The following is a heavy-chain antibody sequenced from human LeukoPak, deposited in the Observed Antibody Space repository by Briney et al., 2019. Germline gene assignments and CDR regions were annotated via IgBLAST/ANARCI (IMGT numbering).Heavy chain of an antibody. J-gene: IGHJ4*02. CDR3: LAQYYFDY. D-gene: IGHD5-24*01. CDR2: IISKSDGGTT. Sequence: PGGSLRLSCAASGFSFSDAYMSWGRQTPGKRVEWIGRIISKSDGGTTDYAAPVKDRFIISRDDSKGTLYLQLNSLRTDDTAVYYCLAQYYFDYWGRGTLVTVSS. CDR1: GFSFSDAY. V-gene: IGHV3-15*01.